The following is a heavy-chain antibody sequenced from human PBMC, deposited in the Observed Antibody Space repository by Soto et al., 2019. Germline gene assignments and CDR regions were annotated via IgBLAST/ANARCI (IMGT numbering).Heavy chain of an antibody. CDR1: GFTGSRNY. CDR2: IYSGGST. V-gene: IGHV3-53*01. J-gene: IGHJ6*02. CDR3: ARGPGYSSSWYPPNNYYGMDV. Sequence: GGSMRAPSAAAGFTGSRNYMSWVSQDPGKGLEWVSVIYSGGSTCYADSVKGRFTISRDNSKNTLYLQMNSLRAEDTAVYYCARGPGYSSSWYPPNNYYGMDVWGQGTTVTVSS. D-gene: IGHD6-13*01.